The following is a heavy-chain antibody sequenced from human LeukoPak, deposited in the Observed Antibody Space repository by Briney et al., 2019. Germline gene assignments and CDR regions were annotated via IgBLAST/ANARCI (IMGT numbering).Heavy chain of an antibody. D-gene: IGHD5-24*01. J-gene: IGHJ3*01. Sequence: SETLSLTCTVSGGPINGFHRSWIRQSAGKGLEWIGRIYASGNTNYNPSLKSRVTMSVDTSKNQFSLNLSYMTAADTAVYYCARGTLGRDGYNYPFDFWGQGTMVTVSS. CDR3: ARGTLGRDGYNYPFDF. CDR2: IYASGNT. CDR1: GGPINGFH. V-gene: IGHV4-4*07.